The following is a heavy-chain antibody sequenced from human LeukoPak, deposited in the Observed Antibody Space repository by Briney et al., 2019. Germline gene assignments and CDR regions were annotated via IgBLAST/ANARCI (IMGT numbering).Heavy chain of an antibody. CDR2: ISGSGGST. CDR1: RFTFSSYA. D-gene: IGHD5-18*01. V-gene: IGHV3-23*01. Sequence: GGSLRLSCAASRFTFSSYAMSWVRQAPGKGLEWVSAISGSGGSTYYADSVKGRFTISRDNSKNTLYLQMNSLRAEDTAVYYCAKDRSWDTAMVTLDYWGQGTLVTVSS. J-gene: IGHJ4*02. CDR3: AKDRSWDTAMVTLDY.